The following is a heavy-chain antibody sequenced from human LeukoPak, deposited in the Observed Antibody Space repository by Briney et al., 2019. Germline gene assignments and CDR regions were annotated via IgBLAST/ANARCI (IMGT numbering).Heavy chain of an antibody. Sequence: GGSLRLSCAASGFSFSNYAMSWVRQAPGKGLEWVSPISSSGGGTYYADSVKGRFTISRDNSKNSLYLQMNSLRAEDTAVYYCARGDCSSTSCSDAFDIWGQGTMVTVSS. V-gene: IGHV3-23*01. CDR1: GFSFSNYA. J-gene: IGHJ3*02. CDR2: ISSSGGGT. D-gene: IGHD2-2*01. CDR3: ARGDCSSTSCSDAFDI.